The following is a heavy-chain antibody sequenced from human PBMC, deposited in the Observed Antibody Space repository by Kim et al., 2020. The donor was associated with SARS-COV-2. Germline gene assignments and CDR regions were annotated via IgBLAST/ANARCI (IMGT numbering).Heavy chain of an antibody. Sequence: GGSLRLSCAASGFTFSNYAMGWVRQTPGMGLEWVSAIRGSGAATYYADSVKGRFSISRDNSNNTLYLQMNSLRAEDTAIYYCAKGGGSRVRLSDYWGQGTLVTVSS. CDR1: GFTFSNYA. J-gene: IGHJ4*02. D-gene: IGHD3-16*01. CDR3: AKGGGSRVRLSDY. CDR2: IRGSGAAT. V-gene: IGHV3-23*01.